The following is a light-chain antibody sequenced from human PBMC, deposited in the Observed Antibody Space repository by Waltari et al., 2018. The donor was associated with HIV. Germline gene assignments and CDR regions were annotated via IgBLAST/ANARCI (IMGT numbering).Light chain of an antibody. CDR2: LGS. CDR1: QSLLHSSGSYY. CDR3: MQSLQIPPT. J-gene: IGKJ4*01. Sequence: IVLTQSPLSLPVIPGEPASLSCRSSQSLLHSSGSYYLDWYLQKPGQSPQLLIYLGSHRAYGVSDRFCGGGSGTHFTLNVTRVEADDVGIYFCMQSLQIPPTFGGGTKV. V-gene: IGKV2-28*01.